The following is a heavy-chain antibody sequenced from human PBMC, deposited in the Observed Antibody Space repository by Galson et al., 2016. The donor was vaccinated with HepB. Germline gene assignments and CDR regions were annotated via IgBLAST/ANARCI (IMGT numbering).Heavy chain of an antibody. CDR2: ISGSGGST. CDR1: GFTFTDYA. D-gene: IGHD1-14*01. J-gene: IGHJ6*02. V-gene: IGHV3-23*01. Sequence: SLRLSCAASGFTFTDYAMNWVRQAPGKGLEWVSGISGSGGSTYYAGSVKGRFTISSDNSKNTLFLQRSSLRVDDAAVYYRAEENLNQDDYYYYPMDVWGQGTSVTVSS. CDR3: AEENLNQDDYYYYPMDV.